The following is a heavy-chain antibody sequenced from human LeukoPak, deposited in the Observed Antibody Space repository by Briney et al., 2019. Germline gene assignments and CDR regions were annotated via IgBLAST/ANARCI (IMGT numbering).Heavy chain of an antibody. CDR3: ARDPEYSYGSPDYYYYYMDV. CDR2: MNPNSGNT. CDR1: GYTFTSYD. V-gene: IGHV1-8*01. Sequence: ASVKVSCKASGYTFTSYDINWVRQATGQGLEWMGWMNPNSGNTGYAQKFQGRVTMTRNTSISTAYMELSSLRSEDTAVYYCARDPEYSYGSPDYYYYYMDVWGKGTTVTVSS. D-gene: IGHD5-18*01. J-gene: IGHJ6*03.